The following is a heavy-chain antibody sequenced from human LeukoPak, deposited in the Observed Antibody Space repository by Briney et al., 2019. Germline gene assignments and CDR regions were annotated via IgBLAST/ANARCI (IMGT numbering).Heavy chain of an antibody. CDR1: GYTFTSYW. Sequence: GESLKISCKGSGYTFTSYWMGWVRQMPGKGLEWMGSTYPGDSDTRYSPSFQGQVTISADKSISTAYLQWSSLKASDTAMYYCARQVTYNWNRGYFDYWGQGTLVTVSS. D-gene: IGHD1-1*01. CDR3: ARQVTYNWNRGYFDY. J-gene: IGHJ4*02. V-gene: IGHV5-51*01. CDR2: TYPGDSDT.